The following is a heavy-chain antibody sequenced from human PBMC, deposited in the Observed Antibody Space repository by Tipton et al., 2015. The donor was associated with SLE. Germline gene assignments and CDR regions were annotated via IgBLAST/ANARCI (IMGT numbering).Heavy chain of an antibody. J-gene: IGHJ4*02. CDR3: AKDSGWYYFDY. Sequence: SLRLSCAASGFTFSSHAMNWVRQAPGKGLEWVAFIQYEGDSKNYADSVRGRFTISRDNSKNTLYLQMLSLRVEDTAIYYCAKDSGWYYFDYWGLGTLVTVSS. CDR1: GFTFSSHA. V-gene: IGHV3-30*02. CDR2: IQYEGDSK. D-gene: IGHD6-19*01.